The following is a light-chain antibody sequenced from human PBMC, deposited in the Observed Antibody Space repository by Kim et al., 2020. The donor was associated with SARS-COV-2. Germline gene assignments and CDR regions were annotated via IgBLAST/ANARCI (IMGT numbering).Light chain of an antibody. Sequence: PGQSVTISCAGTRRDFGYYNYVSRDQKHPGKAPKLMIDEVTKRPSGVPDRFSGSKSGNTASLTISGLQSEDEADYYCTAHGGYDYVFGTGTKVTVL. CDR1: RRDFGYYNY. J-gene: IGLJ1*01. V-gene: IGLV2-8*01. CDR3: TAHGGYDYV. CDR2: EVT.